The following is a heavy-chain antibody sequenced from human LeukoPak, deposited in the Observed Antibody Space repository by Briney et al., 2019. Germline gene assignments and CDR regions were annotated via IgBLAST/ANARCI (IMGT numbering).Heavy chain of an antibody. CDR1: GFTFSSYA. CDR2: LSPSGADT. D-gene: IGHD5-24*01. Sequence: PGGSLRLSCAASGFTFSSYAMNWVRQAPGKGLEWVSTLSPSGADTYYADSVKGRFTISRDISKNTLYLQMNSLRAEDTAVYYCARRAYNWGAFDIWGQGTMVTVSS. J-gene: IGHJ3*02. V-gene: IGHV3-23*01. CDR3: ARRAYNWGAFDI.